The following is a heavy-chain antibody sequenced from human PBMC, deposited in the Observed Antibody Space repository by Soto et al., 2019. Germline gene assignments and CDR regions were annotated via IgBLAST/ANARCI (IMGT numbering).Heavy chain of an antibody. CDR2: INRDGVT. D-gene: IGHD2-2*02. Sequence: QVQLQQWGAGLLKPSETLSLTCAVFGGSFSGYYWGWIRQPPGKGLEWIGEINRDGVTNYNPSLKSRLTISVDTSKNQFSLKLNSVTAADTAVYYCARTATQCSSTSCYTVSLDFWGQGTLVPVSS. V-gene: IGHV4-34*01. CDR1: GGSFSGYY. CDR3: ARTATQCSSTSCYTVSLDF. J-gene: IGHJ4*02.